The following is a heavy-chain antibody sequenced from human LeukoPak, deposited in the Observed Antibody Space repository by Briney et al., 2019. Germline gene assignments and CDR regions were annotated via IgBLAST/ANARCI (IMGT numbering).Heavy chain of an antibody. J-gene: IGHJ4*02. D-gene: IGHD3-16*01. Sequence: GGSLRLSCAASGFTFSSYWFHWVRQAPGKGLVWVSRINTDGTSTSYADSVRGRFTIARDNAKNTLYLQMNSLRAEDTAIYYCAKDMTGLRDYWGQGTLVTVPS. V-gene: IGHV3-74*01. CDR3: AKDMTGLRDY. CDR1: GFTFSSYW. CDR2: INTDGTST.